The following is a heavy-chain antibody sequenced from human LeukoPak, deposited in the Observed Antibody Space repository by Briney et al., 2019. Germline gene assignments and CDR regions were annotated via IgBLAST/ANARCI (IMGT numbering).Heavy chain of an antibody. Sequence: GRSLRLSCAASGFTFSSYAMHWVRQAPGKGLEWVAVISYDGSNKYYADSVKGRFTISRDNSKNTLYLQMNSLRAEDTAVYYCARVRAVAGPFDYWGQGTLVTVSS. V-gene: IGHV3-30-3*01. CDR1: GFTFSSYA. D-gene: IGHD6-19*01. J-gene: IGHJ4*02. CDR3: ARVRAVAGPFDY. CDR2: ISYDGSNK.